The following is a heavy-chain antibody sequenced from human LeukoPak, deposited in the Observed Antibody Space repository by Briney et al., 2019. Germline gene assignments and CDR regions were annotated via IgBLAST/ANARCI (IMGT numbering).Heavy chain of an antibody. Sequence: GASVKISCKASGGTFSSYAISWVRRAPGQGLEWMGGIIPIFGTANYAQKFQGRVTITADESTSTAYMELSSLRSEDTAVYFCASAPRYSSSWPSNWFDPWGQGTLVTVSS. J-gene: IGHJ5*02. CDR2: IIPIFGTA. D-gene: IGHD6-13*01. CDR3: ASAPRYSSSWPSNWFDP. V-gene: IGHV1-69*01. CDR1: GGTFSSYA.